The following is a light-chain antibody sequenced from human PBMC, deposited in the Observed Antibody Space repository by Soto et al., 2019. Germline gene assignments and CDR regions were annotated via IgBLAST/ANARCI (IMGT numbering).Light chain of an antibody. J-gene: IGKJ1*01. CDR2: DAS. V-gene: IGKV3-11*01. CDR3: QQRSNWLWT. Sequence: EIVLTQSPATLSLSPGERSTLSWRASQSVSSYLAWYQQKPGQAPRLLIYDASNRATGIPARFSGSGSGTDFTLTISSLEPEDFAVYYCQQRSNWLWTFGQGTKVDIK. CDR1: QSVSSY.